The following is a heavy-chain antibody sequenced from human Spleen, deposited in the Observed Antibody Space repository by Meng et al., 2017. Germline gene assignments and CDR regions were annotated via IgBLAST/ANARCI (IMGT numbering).Heavy chain of an antibody. CDR3: TRDSCSGGTCYSAWFGP. V-gene: IGHV3-21*01. CDR2: ISASASRI. CDR1: FTFGGYT. J-gene: IGHJ5*02. D-gene: IGHD2-15*01. Sequence: GGSLRLSCGFTFGGYTMTWVRQAPGKGLEWVSSISASASRIYYADSVRGRFTISRDNAKKSVYLEMNSLRADDTALYYCTRDSCSGGTCYSAWFGPWGQGTQVTVSS.